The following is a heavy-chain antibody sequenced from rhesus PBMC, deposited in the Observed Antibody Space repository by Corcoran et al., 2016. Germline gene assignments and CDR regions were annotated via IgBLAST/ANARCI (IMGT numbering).Heavy chain of an antibody. J-gene: IGHJ4*01. D-gene: IGHD3-34*01. CDR1: GGSISDDYY. Sequence: QVQLQESGPGLVKPSETLSLTCAVSGGSISDDYYWSWIRQPPGKGLEWIGYIYGSGGGTNYNPSLKTRVTISIDTSKNQFSLKLSSVTVADTAVYYCASVWDEYLDYWGQGVLVTVSS. V-gene: IGHV4-106*01. CDR2: IYGSGGGT. CDR3: ASVWDEYLDY.